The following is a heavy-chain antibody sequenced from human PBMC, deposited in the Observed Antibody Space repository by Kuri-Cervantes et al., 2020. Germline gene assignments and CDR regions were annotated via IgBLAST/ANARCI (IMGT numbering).Heavy chain of an antibody. V-gene: IGHV1-46*01. D-gene: IGHD5-12*01. CDR3: ARDNVALVATIPAN. J-gene: IGHJ4*02. CDR1: GYTFINYF. Sequence: ASVKVSCKSSGYTFINYFVHWVRQAPGQGLEWMGMINPSGGHTTFAQKFQGRVSMTSDTSTRTVYMDLSSLSSEDTAIYYCARDNVALVATIPANWGQGTLVTVSS. CDR2: INPSGGHT.